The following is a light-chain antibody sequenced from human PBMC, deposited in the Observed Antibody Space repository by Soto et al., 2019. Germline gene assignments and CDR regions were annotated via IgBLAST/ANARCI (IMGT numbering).Light chain of an antibody. Sequence: SYELTQPPSVSVAPGQTARSTCGGNNIGSKSEHWYQQQPGQAHVLVVYDDSDRPSGIPERFSGSNSGNTATLTIGRVEAVDEADYYCQVWHSSSDQLYVLGTGTKLTVL. V-gene: IGLV3-21*02. CDR1: NIGSKS. CDR2: DDS. CDR3: QVWHSSSDQLYV. J-gene: IGLJ1*01.